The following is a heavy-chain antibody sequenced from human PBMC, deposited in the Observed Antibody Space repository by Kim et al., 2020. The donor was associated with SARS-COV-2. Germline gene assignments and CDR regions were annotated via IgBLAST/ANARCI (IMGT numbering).Heavy chain of an antibody. J-gene: IGHJ6*02. CDR1: GYSFTSYW. CDR3: ARLYYYDSSGTLRDGGMDV. V-gene: IGHV5-51*01. Sequence: GESLKISCKGSGYSFTSYWIGWVRQMPGKGLEWMGIIYPGDSDTRYSPSFQGQVTISADKSISTAYLQWSSLKASDTAMYYCARLYYYDSSGTLRDGGMDVWGQGTTVTVSS. CDR2: IYPGDSDT. D-gene: IGHD3-22*01.